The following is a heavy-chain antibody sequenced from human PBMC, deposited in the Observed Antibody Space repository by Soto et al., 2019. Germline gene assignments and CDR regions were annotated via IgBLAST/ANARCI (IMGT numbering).Heavy chain of an antibody. CDR1: GGSISSGGYY. CDR3: ARDAYSSGEADY. V-gene: IGHV4-31*03. D-gene: IGHD2-21*01. Sequence: QVQLQESGPGLVKPSQTLSLTCTVSGGSISSGGYYWSWIRQHPGKGLEWIGSIYYSGSTYYNPSLKSRVTISVDTSKNQFSLKLSSVTAADTAVYYCARDAYSSGEADYWGQGTLVTVSS. CDR2: IYYSGST. J-gene: IGHJ4*02.